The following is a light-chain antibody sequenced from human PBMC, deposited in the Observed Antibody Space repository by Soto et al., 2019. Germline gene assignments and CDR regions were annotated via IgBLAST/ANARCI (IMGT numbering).Light chain of an antibody. V-gene: IGLV2-14*01. CDR2: DVS. J-gene: IGLJ1*01. CDR1: NSDVGGYNY. CDR3: SSYRTGSTLYV. Sequence: QSVLTQPASMSGSPGQSITISCTGTNSDVGGYNYVSWHQQHPGKAPKLMIYDVSNRPSGVSNRFSGSKSGNTASLTISGLHPEDEADYYCSSYRTGSTLYVFGTGTKLTVL.